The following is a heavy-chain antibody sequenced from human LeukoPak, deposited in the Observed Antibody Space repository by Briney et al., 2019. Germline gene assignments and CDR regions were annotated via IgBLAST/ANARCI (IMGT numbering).Heavy chain of an antibody. J-gene: IGHJ4*02. V-gene: IGHV3-7*01. CDR3: ARIYYFGDNNWRYFDN. Sequence: GGSLRLSCAASGFTFNSYWMSWVRQAPGKGLEWVANINPDGSEKQYGDSVKGRFTTSRDNAKNSLYLQMNSLRAEDTAIYLCARIYYFGDNNWRYFDNWGQGTLVTVSS. CDR1: GFTFNSYW. D-gene: IGHD3-10*01. CDR2: INPDGSEK.